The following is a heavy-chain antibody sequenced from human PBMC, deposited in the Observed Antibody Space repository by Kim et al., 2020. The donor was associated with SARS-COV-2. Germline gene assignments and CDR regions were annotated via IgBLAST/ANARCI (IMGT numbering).Heavy chain of an antibody. CDR3: ARDLRGGELDFDY. Sequence: APKFQGRVTRTRDTPTSTVSMELSSLRSEETAVYYCARDLRGGELDFDYWGQGTLVTVSS. D-gene: IGHD1-26*01. J-gene: IGHJ4*02. V-gene: IGHV1-46*01.